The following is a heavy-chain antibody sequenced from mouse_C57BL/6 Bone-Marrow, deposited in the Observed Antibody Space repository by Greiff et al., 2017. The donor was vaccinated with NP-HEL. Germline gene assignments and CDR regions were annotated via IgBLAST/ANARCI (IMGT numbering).Heavy chain of an antibody. CDR2: IDPSDSYT. CDR3: ARRVYYGNDWYFDV. Sequence: QVQLQQPGAELVMPGASVKLSCKASGYTFTSYWMHWVKQRPGQGLEWIGEIDPSDSYTNYNQKFKGKSTLTVDKSSSTAYMQLSSLTSEDSAVYYCARRVYYGNDWYFDVWGTGTTVTVSS. D-gene: IGHD2-1*01. CDR1: GYTFTSYW. V-gene: IGHV1-69*01. J-gene: IGHJ1*03.